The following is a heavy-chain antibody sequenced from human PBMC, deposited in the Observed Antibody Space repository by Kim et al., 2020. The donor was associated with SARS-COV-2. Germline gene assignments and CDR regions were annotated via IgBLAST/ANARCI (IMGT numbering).Heavy chain of an antibody. J-gene: IGHJ6*02. CDR3: ARDASKYCSRTSCYSGYYYYGMDV. CDR1: GYTFTNYG. CDR2: ISLYNDET. V-gene: IGHV1-18*01. Sequence: ASVKVSCKASGYTFTNYGVSWVRQAPGQGLEWMGWISLYNDETKYAQRFQGRVTLTADTSTSTAYMELRSLRSDDTAVYYCARDASKYCSRTSCYSGYYYYGMDVWGQGTTVTVSS. D-gene: IGHD2-2*01.